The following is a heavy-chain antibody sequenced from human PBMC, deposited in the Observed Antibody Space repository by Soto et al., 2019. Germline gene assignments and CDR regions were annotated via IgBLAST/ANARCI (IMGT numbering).Heavy chain of an antibody. CDR2: ISYDGSNK. D-gene: IGHD2-21*01. CDR1: GFTFSSYA. CDR3: ARELISALYYYGMDV. J-gene: IGHJ6*02. Sequence: GGSLRLSCAASGFTFSSYAMHWVRQAPGKGLEWVAVISYDGSNKYYADSVKGRFTISRDNSKNTLYLQMNSLRAEDTAVYYCARELISALYYYGMDVWGQGTTVTVSS. V-gene: IGHV3-30-3*01.